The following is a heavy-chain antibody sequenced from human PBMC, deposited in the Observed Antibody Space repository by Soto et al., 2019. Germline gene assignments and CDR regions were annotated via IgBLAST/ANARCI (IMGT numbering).Heavy chain of an antibody. J-gene: IGHJ6*02. V-gene: IGHV4-31*03. CDR3: ARDHVLRFLEGDRAYYDCGMDV. CDR2: IYYSGST. D-gene: IGHD3-3*01. CDR1: GGSISSGGYY. Sequence: QVQLQESGPGLVKPSQTLSLTCTVSGGSISSGGYYWSWIRQHPGKGLEWIGYIYYSGSTYYNPSLKSRVTISVATAKHLFSLKLSSGTAADRPVYYCARDHVLRFLEGDRAYYDCGMDVWGQGTTVTVSS.